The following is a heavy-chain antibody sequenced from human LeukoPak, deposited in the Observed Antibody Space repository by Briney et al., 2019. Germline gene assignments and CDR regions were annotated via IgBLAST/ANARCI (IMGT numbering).Heavy chain of an antibody. CDR2: IIPIFGTA. D-gene: IGHD6-19*01. J-gene: IGHJ4*02. CDR1: GGTFSSYA. Sequence: GSSVKVSCKASGGTFSSYAISWVRQAPGQGLEWMGRIIPIFGTANYAQKFQGRVTITTDESTSTAYMELSSLRSEDTAVYYCARDGLGSSYSNGWYAYWGQGTLVTVSS. CDR3: ARDGLGSSYSNGWYAY. V-gene: IGHV1-69*05.